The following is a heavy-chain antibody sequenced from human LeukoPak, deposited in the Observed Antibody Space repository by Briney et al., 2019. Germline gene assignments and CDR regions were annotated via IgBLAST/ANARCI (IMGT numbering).Heavy chain of an antibody. Sequence: SGTLSLTCAVSGASVSSSNWWMWVRQPPKKGLEWIGEIHHSGSTNYNPSLKSRVTMSVDTSKNQISLKVRSMTAADTAVYYCARGFRGTCFDYWGQGNLVTVSS. CDR1: GASVSSSNW. CDR2: IHHSGST. J-gene: IGHJ4*02. V-gene: IGHV4-4*02. CDR3: ARGFRGTCFDY.